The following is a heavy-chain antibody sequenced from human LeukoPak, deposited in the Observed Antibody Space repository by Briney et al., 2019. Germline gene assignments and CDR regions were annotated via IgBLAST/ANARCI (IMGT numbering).Heavy chain of an antibody. J-gene: IGHJ4*02. CDR2: ISGSGGST. CDR3: AKSRDTAMVTGYFDY. V-gene: IGHV3-23*01. CDR1: GFTFSSYA. D-gene: IGHD5-18*01. Sequence: GGSLRLSCAASGFTFSSYAMSWVRQAPGKGLEWVSAISGSGGSTYYADSVKGRFAISRDNSKNTLYLQMNSLRAEDTAVYYCAKSRDTAMVTGYFDYWGQGTLVTVSS.